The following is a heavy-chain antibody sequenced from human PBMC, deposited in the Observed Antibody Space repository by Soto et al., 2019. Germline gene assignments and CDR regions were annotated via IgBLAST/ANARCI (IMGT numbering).Heavy chain of an antibody. Sequence: ASVKVSCKASGGTFSSYTISWVRQAPGQGLEWMGRIIPILGIANYAQKFQGRATITADKSTSTAYMGLSSLRSEDTAVYYCARDYCSSTSCYVHHSDRPGPPSGWFDPWGQGTLVTVSS. CDR3: ARDYCSSTSCYVHHSDRPGPPSGWFDP. D-gene: IGHD2-2*01. CDR2: IIPILGIA. J-gene: IGHJ5*02. V-gene: IGHV1-69*04. CDR1: GGTFSSYT.